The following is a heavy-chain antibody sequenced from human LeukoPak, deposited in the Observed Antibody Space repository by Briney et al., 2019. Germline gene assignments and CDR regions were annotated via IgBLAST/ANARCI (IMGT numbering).Heavy chain of an antibody. CDR1: GFSFSGYG. J-gene: IGHJ4*02. CDR3: AKRALDISGYSTIFDY. V-gene: IGHV3-23*01. Sequence: GGSLRLSCAASGFSFSGYGMIWVRQAPGKGLEWVSTIGSIPGNTYYADSVKGRFTISRDNSKNTLYLKMSSLRAEDTAVYYCAKRALDISGYSTIFDYWGQGTLVTVSS. D-gene: IGHD3-22*01. CDR2: IGSIPGNT.